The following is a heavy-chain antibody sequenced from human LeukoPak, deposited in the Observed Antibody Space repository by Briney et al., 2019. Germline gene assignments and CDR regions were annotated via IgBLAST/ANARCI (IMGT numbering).Heavy chain of an antibody. V-gene: IGHV3-74*01. CDR1: GFTFSSYW. J-gene: IGHJ4*02. CDR2: INSDGSST. D-gene: IGHD1-7*01. CDR3: AELLYFDY. Sequence: GGSLRLSCAASGFTFSSYWMHWVRQAPGKGLVGVSRINSDGSSTSYADSVKGRFTISRDNAKNTLYLQMNSLRAEDTAVYYCAELLYFDYWGQGTLVTVSS.